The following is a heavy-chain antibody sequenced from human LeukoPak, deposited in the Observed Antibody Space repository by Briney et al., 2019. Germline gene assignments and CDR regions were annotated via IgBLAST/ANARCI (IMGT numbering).Heavy chain of an antibody. D-gene: IGHD6-13*01. Sequence: PSETLSLTCTVSGGSISNYYWSWIRQPPGKGLEWIGYSYYSGSTNYNPSLKSRVTISVATSKNQFSLKLSSVTAADTAVYYCAREASSSWYGYYGMDVWGKGTTVTVSS. CDR1: GGSISNYY. J-gene: IGHJ6*04. CDR2: SYYSGST. CDR3: AREASSSWYGYYGMDV. V-gene: IGHV4-59*01.